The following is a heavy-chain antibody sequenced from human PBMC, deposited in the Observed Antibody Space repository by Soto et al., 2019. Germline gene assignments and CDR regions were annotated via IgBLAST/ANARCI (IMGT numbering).Heavy chain of an antibody. CDR3: AKENDFGSLGAN. Sequence: GGSLRLSCAASGFTFSGHGMHWVRQAPGKGLEWVAVISYDGSEKYYGESVKGRFTISRDNSKNTLFLQMNGLRPEDTAVYYCAKENDFGSLGANWGQGTLVTVSS. V-gene: IGHV3-30*18. J-gene: IGHJ4*02. CDR1: GFTFSGHG. CDR2: ISYDGSEK. D-gene: IGHD3-3*01.